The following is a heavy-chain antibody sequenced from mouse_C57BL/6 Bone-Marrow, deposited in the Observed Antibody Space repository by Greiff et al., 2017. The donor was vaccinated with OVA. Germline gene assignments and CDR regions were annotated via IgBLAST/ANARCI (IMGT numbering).Heavy chain of an antibody. CDR2: INPDSSTI. CDR1: GIDFSRYW. Sequence: EVKLLESGGGLVQPGGSLKLSCAASGIDFSRYWMSWVRRAPGKGLEWIGEINPDSSTINYAPSLKDKFIISRDNAKNTLYLQMSKVRSEDTALYYCARPGYDYDRGLFDYWGQGTTLTVSS. D-gene: IGHD2-4*01. V-gene: IGHV4-1*01. J-gene: IGHJ2*01. CDR3: ARPGYDYDRGLFDY.